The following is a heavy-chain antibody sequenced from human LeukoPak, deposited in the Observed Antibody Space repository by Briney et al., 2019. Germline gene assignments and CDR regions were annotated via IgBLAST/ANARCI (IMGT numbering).Heavy chain of an antibody. CDR3: ARDGYCSSTSCYTGHYYYYYGMDV. D-gene: IGHD2-2*02. CDR2: INPSGGST. Sequence: ASVKVSCKASGYTFTSYYMHWVRQAPGQGLEWMGIINPSGGSTSYAQKFQGRVTMTRDTSTSTVYMELSSLRSEDTAVYYCARDGYCSSTSCYTGHYYYYYGMDVWGQGTTVTVSS. CDR1: GYTFTSYY. J-gene: IGHJ6*02. V-gene: IGHV1-46*01.